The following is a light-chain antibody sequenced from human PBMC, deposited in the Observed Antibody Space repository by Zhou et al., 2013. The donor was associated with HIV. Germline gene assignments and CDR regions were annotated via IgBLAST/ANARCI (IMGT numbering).Light chain of an antibody. CDR3: QERGSWPRVT. J-gene: IGKJ5*01. V-gene: IGKV3-11*01. CDR1: QNVFSN. CDR2: EAS. Sequence: EIVLTQSPGTLSLSPGERVTLSCRASQNVFSNLAWYQQKPGQAPRLLIYEASNRATGIPARFSGSGSGTDFSLTISSLEPEDFAVYYCQERGSWPRVTFGLGTRLE.